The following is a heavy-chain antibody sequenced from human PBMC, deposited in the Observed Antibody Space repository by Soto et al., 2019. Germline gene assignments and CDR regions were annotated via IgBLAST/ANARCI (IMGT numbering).Heavy chain of an antibody. Sequence: ASVKVSCKASGYIFTGHSMHWVRQAPGQGLEWMGWISPDTGGTNYAQHFQGRVTMTRDTSISTVYMELSSLRSEDTAVYYCARNSSGYYYFDYWGQGTLVTVSS. CDR1: GYIFTGHS. CDR3: ARNSSGYYYFDY. D-gene: IGHD3-22*01. V-gene: IGHV1-2*02. CDR2: ISPDTGGT. J-gene: IGHJ4*02.